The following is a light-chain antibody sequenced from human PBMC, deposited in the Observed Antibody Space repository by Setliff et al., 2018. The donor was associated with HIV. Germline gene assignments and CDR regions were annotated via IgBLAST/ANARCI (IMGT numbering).Light chain of an antibody. CDR2: EVS. CDR3: ASYTTSSAPLD. Sequence: RSDIGTYNFVSWYQQYPGKAPKVVIYEVSIRPSGISTRFSGSKSGNTASLTISGLQPADDADYYCASYTTSSAPLDFGSGTKV. J-gene: IGLJ1*01. V-gene: IGLV2-14*01. CDR1: RSDIGTYNF.